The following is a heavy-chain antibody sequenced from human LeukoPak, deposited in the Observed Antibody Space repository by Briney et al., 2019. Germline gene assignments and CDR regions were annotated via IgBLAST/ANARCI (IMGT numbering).Heavy chain of an antibody. Sequence: PGGSLRLSCAASGFTFSSYAMSWVRQAPGKGLEWVSAISGSGGSTYYADFVKGRFTISRDNSKNTLYLQMNSLRAEDTAVYYCANPSRGWSGVDYWGQGTLVTVS. V-gene: IGHV3-23*01. CDR1: GFTFSSYA. CDR3: ANPSRGWSGVDY. CDR2: ISGSGGST. J-gene: IGHJ4*02. D-gene: IGHD6-19*01.